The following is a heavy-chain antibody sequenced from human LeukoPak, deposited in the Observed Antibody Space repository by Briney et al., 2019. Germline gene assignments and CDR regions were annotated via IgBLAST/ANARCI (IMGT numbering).Heavy chain of an antibody. V-gene: IGHV3-23*01. CDR3: AKDDEGTCSDTTCYKWFDP. J-gene: IGHJ5*02. D-gene: IGHD2-2*02. CDR1: GFTFSTYA. Sequence: GGSLRLSCAASGFTFSTYAMSWVRQAPGKGLEWVSSIRGRGDNTYYADSVKGRFTVSRDNSKNTLYLQMNSLRAEDTAVYYCAKDDEGTCSDTTCYKWFDPWGQGTLVTVSS. CDR2: IRGRGDNT.